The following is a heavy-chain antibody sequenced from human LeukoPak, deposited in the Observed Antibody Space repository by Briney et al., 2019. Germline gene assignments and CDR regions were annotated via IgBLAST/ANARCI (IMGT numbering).Heavy chain of an antibody. V-gene: IGHV1-46*01. CDR1: GYTFTSYY. D-gene: IGHD3-10*01. J-gene: IGHJ6*03. CDR2: INPSGGST. CDR3: ARGPSITMVRGGQWYYYMDI. Sequence: ASVKVSCKASGYTFTSYYIHWVRQAPGQGLEWMGLINPSGGSTNYAQKFQGRVTMTRDTSTSTVYMELSSLRSEDTAVYYCARGPSITMVRGGQWYYYMDIWGKGTTVTISS.